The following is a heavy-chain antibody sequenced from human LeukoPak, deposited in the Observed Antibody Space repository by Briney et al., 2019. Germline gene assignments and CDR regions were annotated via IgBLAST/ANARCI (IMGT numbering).Heavy chain of an antibody. J-gene: IGHJ4*02. CDR2: ISYDGSNK. Sequence: GGSLRLSCAASGFTFSSYAMHWVRQAPGKGLEWVAAISYDGSNKYYADSVKGRFTISRDNAKNSLYLQMNSLRAEDTAVYYCARATTYDILTGYFDYWGQGTLVTVSS. D-gene: IGHD3-9*01. CDR1: GFTFSSYA. V-gene: IGHV3-30*04. CDR3: ARATTYDILTGYFDY.